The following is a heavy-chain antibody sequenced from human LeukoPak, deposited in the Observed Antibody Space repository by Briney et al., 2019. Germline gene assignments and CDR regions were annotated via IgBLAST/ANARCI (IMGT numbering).Heavy chain of an antibody. V-gene: IGHV1-18*01. CDR2: ISAYNGNT. J-gene: IGHJ6*02. CDR3: ARSALRFLEWLSNYYYYGMDV. CDR1: GYTFTSYG. D-gene: IGHD3-3*01. Sequence: ASVKVSCKASGYTFTSYGISWVRQAPGQGLEWMGWISAYNGNTNYAQKLQGRVTMTTDTSTSTGYMELRSLRSDDTAVYYCARSALRFLEWLSNYYYYGMDVWGQGTTVTVSS.